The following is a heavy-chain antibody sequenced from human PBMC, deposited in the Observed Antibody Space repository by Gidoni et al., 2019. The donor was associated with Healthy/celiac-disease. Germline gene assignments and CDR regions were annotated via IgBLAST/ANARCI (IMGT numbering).Heavy chain of an antibody. J-gene: IGHJ4*02. CDR1: GFNFSSYA. D-gene: IGHD5-12*01. V-gene: IGHV3-23*01. Sequence: EVQLLESGGGLVQPGGSLRLSCAASGFNFSSYAMSWVRQAPGKGLEWVSAISGSGGSTYYADSVKDRFTISRDNSKNTLYLQMNSLRAEDTAVYYCAKDLSRGYSGYDQYWGQGTLVTVSS. CDR3: AKDLSRGYSGYDQY. CDR2: ISGSGGST.